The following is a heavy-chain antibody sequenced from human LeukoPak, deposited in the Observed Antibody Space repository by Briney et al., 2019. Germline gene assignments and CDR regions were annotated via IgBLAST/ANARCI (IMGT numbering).Heavy chain of an antibody. CDR1: GXSFSGYY. CDR3: ARGKRSLIAVAGDFDY. CDR2: INHSGST. V-gene: IGHV4-34*01. Sequence: SETLSLTCAVYGXSFSGYYWSWIRQPPGKGLEWIAEINHSGSTNYNPSLKSRVTISIDTSKNQFSLRLSSVTAADTAVYYCARGKRSLIAVAGDFDYWGQGTLVTVSS. D-gene: IGHD6-13*01. J-gene: IGHJ4*02.